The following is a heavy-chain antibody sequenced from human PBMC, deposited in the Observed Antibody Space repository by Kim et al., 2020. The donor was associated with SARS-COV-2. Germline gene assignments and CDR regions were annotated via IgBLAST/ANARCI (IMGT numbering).Heavy chain of an antibody. J-gene: IGHJ2*01. Sequence: GGSLRLSCAASGFTFGDYAMHWVRQAPGKCLEWVSGISWNSGTKNYVDSVKGRFTISRDNVKKYVFLQMDSLRLDDTAFYYCAKASGDWYFDLWGRATLVTVSS. V-gene: IGHV3-9*01. CDR3: AKASGDWYFDL. CDR2: ISWNSGTK. CDR1: GFTFGDYA. D-gene: IGHD3-10*01.